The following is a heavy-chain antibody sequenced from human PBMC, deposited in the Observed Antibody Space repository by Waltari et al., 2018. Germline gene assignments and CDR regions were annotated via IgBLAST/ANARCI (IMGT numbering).Heavy chain of an antibody. Sequence: QVQLVQSGAEVKKPGASVKVSCKASGYTFTSYDINWVRQATGQGLEWMGWMNPNVGKTAYEKKFKGRSTITRNTSKRTAYRGRGSLRSKDTAVYYCARGGLNGGDALDTWGKGKMVT. CDR1: GYTFTSYD. J-gene: IGHJ3*02. D-gene: IGHD3-10*01. CDR2: MNPNVGKT. V-gene: IGHV1-8*02. CDR3: ARGGLNGGDALDT.